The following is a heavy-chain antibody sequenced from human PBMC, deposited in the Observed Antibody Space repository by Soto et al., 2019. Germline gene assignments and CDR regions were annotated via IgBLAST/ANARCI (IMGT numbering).Heavy chain of an antibody. Sequence: VGSLRLSCAASGFTVSSNYMSWVRQAPGKGLEWVSVIYSGGSTYYADSVKGRFTISRDNSKNTLYLQMNSLRAEDTAVYYCARDPGRYYDSSGYLSWGQGTLVTVSS. J-gene: IGHJ4*02. V-gene: IGHV3-53*01. D-gene: IGHD3-22*01. CDR3: ARDPGRYYDSSGYLS. CDR2: IYSGGST. CDR1: GFTVSSNY.